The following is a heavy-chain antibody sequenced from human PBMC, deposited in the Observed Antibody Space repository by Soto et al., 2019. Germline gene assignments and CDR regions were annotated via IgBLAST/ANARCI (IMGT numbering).Heavy chain of an antibody. V-gene: IGHV4-34*01. D-gene: IGHD2-2*01. CDR2: INHSGST. Sequence: SETLSLTCAVYGGSFSGYYWSWIRQPPGKGLEWIGEINHSGSTNYNPSLKSRVTISVDTSKNQFSLKLSSVTAADTAVYYCARKLGYCSSTSCWSWFDPWGQGTLVTVS. J-gene: IGHJ5*02. CDR1: GGSFSGYY. CDR3: ARKLGYCSSTSCWSWFDP.